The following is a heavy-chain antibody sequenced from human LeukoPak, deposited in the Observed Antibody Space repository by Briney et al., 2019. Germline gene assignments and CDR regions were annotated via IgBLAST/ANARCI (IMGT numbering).Heavy chain of an antibody. D-gene: IGHD1-26*01. V-gene: IGHV3-48*04. Sequence: PGGSLRLSCAASGFTFSSYSMTWVRQAPGKGLEWVSYISSSSSTIYYADSVKGRFTISGDNAKKSLYLQLNSLRVEDTAVYYCARWGLGPSFDSWGQGTLVTVSS. CDR1: GFTFSSYS. J-gene: IGHJ4*02. CDR2: ISSSSSTI. CDR3: ARWGLGPSFDS.